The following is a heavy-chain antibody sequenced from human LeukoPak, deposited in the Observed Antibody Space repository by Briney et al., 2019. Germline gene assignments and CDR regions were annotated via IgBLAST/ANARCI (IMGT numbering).Heavy chain of an antibody. CDR3: ARGSSSGYFDY. Sequence: SETLSLTCTVSGGSISSSSFYWGWIRQPPGKGLEWIGSIHYNGRTYYNPSLKSRVTISVDTSNNQFSLKLNSVTAADTAVSFCARGSSSGYFDYWGQGTVVTVSS. J-gene: IGHJ4*02. CDR2: IHYNGRT. D-gene: IGHD6-13*01. CDR1: GGSISSSSFY. V-gene: IGHV4-39*07.